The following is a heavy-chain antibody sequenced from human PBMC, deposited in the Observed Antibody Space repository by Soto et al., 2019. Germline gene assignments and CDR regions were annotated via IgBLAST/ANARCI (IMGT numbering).Heavy chain of an antibody. CDR1: GFTFRSYF. V-gene: IGHV3-74*01. D-gene: IGHD1-20*01. Sequence: EVQLVESGEGSVQPGGSLRLSYAASGFTFRSYFMAWVRQAPGKGLVLVSQVTGDGSTTNYADSVRGRFTISRDNAKNTLYLQMNSLRDEDTAIYYCAREHWYSMDVWGQGTTVTVSS. J-gene: IGHJ6*02. CDR3: AREHWYSMDV. CDR2: VTGDGSTT.